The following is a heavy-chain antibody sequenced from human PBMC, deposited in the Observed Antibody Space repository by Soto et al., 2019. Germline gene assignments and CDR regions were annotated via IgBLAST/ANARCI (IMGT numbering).Heavy chain of an antibody. CDR1: GYTFINYG. J-gene: IGHJ3*01. D-gene: IGHD1-26*01. CDR2: LSAYNGDT. Sequence: QVQLVQSGAEVKKPGASVRVSCKTSGYTFINYGITWVRQAPGQGLEWMGWLSAYNGDTRSSEKLQDRFTMTTDTSTKTVYMDLRSLTSDDTAVYYCARWSAIVGGAEALDVWGKGTMVIVSS. V-gene: IGHV1-18*01. CDR3: ARWSAIVGGAEALDV.